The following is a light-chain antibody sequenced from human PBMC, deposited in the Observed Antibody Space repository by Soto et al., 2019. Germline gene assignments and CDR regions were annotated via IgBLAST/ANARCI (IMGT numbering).Light chain of an antibody. CDR3: QYGSYWPIT. CDR1: QSVSSY. V-gene: IGKV3-11*01. J-gene: IGKJ5*01. Sequence: EIVLTQSPATLSLSPGERATLSCRASQSVSSYLAWYQQKPGQTPRLLIYDASNRATGIPARFSGSGSGTVFHPTNSSLEPEDFVVYYCQYGSYWPITFGQGTRLESK. CDR2: DAS.